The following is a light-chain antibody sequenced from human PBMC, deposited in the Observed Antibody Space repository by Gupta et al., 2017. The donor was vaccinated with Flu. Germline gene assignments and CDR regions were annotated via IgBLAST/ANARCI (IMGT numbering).Light chain of an antibody. Sequence: PSTLSASVGDRVTITCRASQSISSWLAWYQQKPGKAPKVLIYKASSLESGVPSRFSGSGSGTEFTLTISSLQPDDFATYYCQQDNSYSLTFGGGTKVEIK. V-gene: IGKV1-5*03. CDR3: QQDNSYSLT. CDR2: KAS. J-gene: IGKJ4*01. CDR1: QSISSW.